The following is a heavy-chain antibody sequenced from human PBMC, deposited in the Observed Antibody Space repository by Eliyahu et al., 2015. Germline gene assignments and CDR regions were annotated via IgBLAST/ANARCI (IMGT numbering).Heavy chain of an antibody. V-gene: IGHV4-59*01. CDR2: IYYSGST. J-gene: IGHJ4*02. Sequence: QVQLQESGPGLVKPSETLSLTCTVSGGSISSYYWSWIRQPPGKGLEWIGYIYYSGSTNYNPSLKSRVTISVDTSKNQFSLKLSSVTAADTAVYYCARGGSGWYPLGYWGQGTLVTVSS. CDR1: GGSISSYY. CDR3: ARGGSGWYPLGY. D-gene: IGHD6-19*01.